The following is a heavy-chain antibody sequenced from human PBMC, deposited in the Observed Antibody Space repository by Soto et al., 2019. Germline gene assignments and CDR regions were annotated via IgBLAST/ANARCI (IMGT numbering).Heavy chain of an antibody. V-gene: IGHV4-30-4*01. CDR1: GDSISSNNNY. CDR3: ARFSSLYYYYYGMDV. D-gene: IGHD2-2*01. CDR2: ISYSGTT. J-gene: IGHJ6*02. Sequence: SETLSLTCTVSGDSISSNNNYWSWIRQPPGEGLEWIGFISYSGTTSYSPSLKSRVAISLDTSKNQFSLSLSSVTAADTAVYYCARFSSLYYYYYGMDVWGQGTTVTVSS.